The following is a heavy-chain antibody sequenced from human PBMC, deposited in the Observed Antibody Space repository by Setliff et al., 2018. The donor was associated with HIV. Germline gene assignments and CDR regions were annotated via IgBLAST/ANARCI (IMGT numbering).Heavy chain of an antibody. CDR2: IREDATSK. CDR1: GFSFGDYW. D-gene: IGHD2-21*01. Sequence: PGGSLRLSCACSGFSFGDYWMTWVRQAPGKGLEWVASIREDATSKYYVGSVKSRFTISRDNSKNILYLQMNSLKAEDTAVYYCAKGPEQVIRYYYYFMDVWGKGTTVTVSS. CDR3: AKGPEQVIRYYYYFMDV. J-gene: IGHJ6*03. V-gene: IGHV3-7*01.